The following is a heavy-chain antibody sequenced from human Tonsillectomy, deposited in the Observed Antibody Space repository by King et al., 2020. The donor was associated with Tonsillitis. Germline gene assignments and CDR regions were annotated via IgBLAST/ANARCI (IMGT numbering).Heavy chain of an antibody. Sequence: VQLVESGGGVVQPGRSLRLSCAASGFTFINYAMHWVRQAPGKGLEWVAVISYDGSNKYYADSVKGRFTISRDNSKNTLYLQMNSLRAEDTAVYYCARDNRIHLWLLDQAFDIWGQGTLVTVSS. J-gene: IGHJ3*02. D-gene: IGHD5-18*01. CDR1: GFTFINYA. CDR2: ISYDGSNK. CDR3: ARDNRIHLWLLDQAFDI. V-gene: IGHV3-30-3*01.